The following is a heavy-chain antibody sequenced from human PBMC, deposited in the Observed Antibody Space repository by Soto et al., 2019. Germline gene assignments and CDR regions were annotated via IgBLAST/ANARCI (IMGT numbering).Heavy chain of an antibody. CDR3: TRAPMAGFDP. V-gene: IGHV3-7*01. Sequence: EVQLVESGGGVVQPGGSLRLSCVGSGFIFSNYWMSWVRQVPGKGLEWVANIKQDGSEKYYVDSVKGRFTISRDNAKNSLYLQMNSLRPEDTALYYCTRAPMAGFDPWGQGTLVTVSS. CDR2: IKQDGSEK. J-gene: IGHJ5*02. CDR1: GFIFSNYW.